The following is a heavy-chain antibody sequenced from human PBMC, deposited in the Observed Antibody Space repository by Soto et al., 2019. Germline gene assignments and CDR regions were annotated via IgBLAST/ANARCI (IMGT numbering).Heavy chain of an antibody. V-gene: IGHV4-31*01. D-gene: IGHD3-3*01. J-gene: IGHJ6*02. CDR2: IYYSGST. CDR3: PRRDLPFHGMDV. Sequence: QVQLQESGPGLVKPSQTLSLTCTVSGGSISSGGYYWSWIRQHPGKGLEWIGYIYYSGSTYYNPSRKSQVTISVDTSKNKLSLKLSSVTAADTAVYYCPRRDLPFHGMDVWGQGTTVTVSS. CDR1: GGSISSGGYY.